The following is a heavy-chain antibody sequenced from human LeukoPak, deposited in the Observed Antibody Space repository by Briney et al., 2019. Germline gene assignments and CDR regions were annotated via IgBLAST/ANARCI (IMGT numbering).Heavy chain of an antibody. J-gene: IGHJ5*02. Sequence: PGGSLRLSCAASGFIFSDYYMSWIRQAPGKGLEWVSYISSSGSYIYYADSVKGRFTISRDNAKNSLYLQMNSLRAEDTAVYYCAKDSLMITFGGVISPTGGFDPWGQGTLVTVSS. CDR1: GFIFSDYY. CDR2: ISSSGSYI. CDR3: AKDSLMITFGGVISPTGGFDP. D-gene: IGHD3-16*02. V-gene: IGHV3-11*04.